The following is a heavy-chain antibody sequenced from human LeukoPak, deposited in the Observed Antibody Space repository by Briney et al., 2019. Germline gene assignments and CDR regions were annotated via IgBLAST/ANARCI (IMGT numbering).Heavy chain of an antibody. V-gene: IGHV4-38-2*02. Sequence: RPSETLFLTCAISGYSIRSGYYWAWIRQPTGRELKWIGRIYHSGSTDYNPTLKSRVTITVDTTKNPFSLKVSSVTAADTAVYYCATDIVVVPAANPRVVGLDYWGQGTLVTVSS. CDR1: GYSIRSGYY. J-gene: IGHJ4*02. D-gene: IGHD2-2*01. CDR2: IYHSGST. CDR3: ATDIVVVPAANPRVVGLDY.